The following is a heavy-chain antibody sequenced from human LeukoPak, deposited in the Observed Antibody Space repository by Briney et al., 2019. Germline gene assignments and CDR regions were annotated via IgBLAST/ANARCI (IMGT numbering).Heavy chain of an antibody. Sequence: GGSLRPSCAASGFTFSDYYMSWIRQAPGKGLEWVSYISGSGSTIYYADSVEGRFTISRDNANNLLYLQMNSLRAEDTAIYYCAREKWLRLGGYFDYWGQGTLVTVSS. J-gene: IGHJ4*02. V-gene: IGHV3-11*01. D-gene: IGHD5-12*01. CDR2: ISGSGSTI. CDR3: AREKWLRLGGYFDY. CDR1: GFTFSDYY.